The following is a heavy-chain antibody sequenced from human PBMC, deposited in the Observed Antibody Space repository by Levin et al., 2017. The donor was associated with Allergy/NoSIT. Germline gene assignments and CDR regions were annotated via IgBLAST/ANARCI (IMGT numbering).Heavy chain of an antibody. CDR1: GFTVSSNY. D-gene: IGHD6-13*01. CDR3: ARVLRIAAPRLGWFDP. V-gene: IGHV3-53*01. CDR2: IYSGGST. J-gene: IGHJ5*02. Sequence: GGSLRLSCAASGFTVSSNYMSWVRQAPGKGLEWVSVIYSGGSTYYADSVKGRFTISRDNSKNTLYLQMNSLRAEDTAVYYCARVLRIAAPRLGWFDPWGQGTLVTVSS.